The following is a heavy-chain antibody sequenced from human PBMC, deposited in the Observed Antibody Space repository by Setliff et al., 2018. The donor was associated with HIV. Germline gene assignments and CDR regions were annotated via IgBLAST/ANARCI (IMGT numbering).Heavy chain of an antibody. CDR2: IKSKTDGGTT. Sequence: LRLSCAASGFTFSNAWMSWVRQAPGKGLEWVGRIKSKTDGGTTDYAAPVKGRFTISRDDSKSTAYLQMNSLKIEDTAVYYCIRGPDYPYYFDYWGQGTQVTVSS. CDR1: GFTFSNAW. J-gene: IGHJ4*02. D-gene: IGHD4-17*01. V-gene: IGHV3-15*01. CDR3: IRGPDYPYYFDY.